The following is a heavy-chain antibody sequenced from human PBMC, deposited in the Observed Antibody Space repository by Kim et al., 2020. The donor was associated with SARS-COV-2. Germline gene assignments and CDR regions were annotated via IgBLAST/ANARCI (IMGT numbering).Heavy chain of an antibody. V-gene: IGHV3-15*01. CDR3: LSGWAF. Sequence: GGSLRLSCAASGFNFTDTCMSWVRQVPGKGLEWVGCVRDRNDDGTADYATPVKGRFTISRDDSTKTLFLQMNGLKIEDTAVYYCLSGWAFWGRGTLVTVSS. J-gene: IGHJ4*02. CDR1: GFNFTDTC. CDR2: VRDRNDDGTA. D-gene: IGHD1-26*01.